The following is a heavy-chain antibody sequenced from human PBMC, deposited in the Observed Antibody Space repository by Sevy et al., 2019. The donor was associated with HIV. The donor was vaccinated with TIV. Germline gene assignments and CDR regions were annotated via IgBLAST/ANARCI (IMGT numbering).Heavy chain of an antibody. CDR2: ISGSGGST. D-gene: IGHD6-19*01. CDR3: AKVGSGSSGWYGAFDI. Sequence: GGSLRLSCAASGFTFSSYAMSWVRQAPGKGLEWVSAISGSGGSTYYADSVKGRFTISRDNSKNTLYLQMNSLRAEDMAVYYCAKVGSGSSGWYGAFDIWGQGTMVTVSS. V-gene: IGHV3-23*01. CDR1: GFTFSSYA. J-gene: IGHJ3*02.